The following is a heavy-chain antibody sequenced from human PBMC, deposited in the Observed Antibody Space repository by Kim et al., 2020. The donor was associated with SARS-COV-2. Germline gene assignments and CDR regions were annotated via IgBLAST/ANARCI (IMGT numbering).Heavy chain of an antibody. J-gene: IGHJ6*02. V-gene: IGHV3-33*01. CDR2: K. Sequence: KYYADSMKGIFTTARDNSKNTLYLQMNSLGAGDTAVYYCARDRLGEYGMDVWGQGTTVTVSS. D-gene: IGHD3-16*01. CDR3: ARDRLGEYGMDV.